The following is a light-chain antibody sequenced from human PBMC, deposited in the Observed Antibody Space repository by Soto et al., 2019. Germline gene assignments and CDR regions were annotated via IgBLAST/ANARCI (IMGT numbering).Light chain of an antibody. Sequence: DIQVTQSKTSLSASVGDRVTITCRASQDIAGYLAWYQHKPGRAPELLIHAASSLQSGVPSRFSGSGSGTDFTLTINSLQPEDFATYYCQQAYSLPITFGQGRLLEIK. CDR3: QQAYSLPIT. CDR2: AAS. V-gene: IGKV1D-12*01. CDR1: QDIAGY. J-gene: IGKJ5*01.